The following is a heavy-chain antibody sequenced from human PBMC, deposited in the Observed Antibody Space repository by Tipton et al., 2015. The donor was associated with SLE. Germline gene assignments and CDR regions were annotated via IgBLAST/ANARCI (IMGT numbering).Heavy chain of an antibody. D-gene: IGHD2-2*01. CDR3: ASHTSWRLDY. CDR2: ISYDGSNK. Sequence: SLRLSCAASGFSFRSFGMHWVRQAPGKGLEWVAVISYDGSNKYYADSVKGRFTISRDNSKNTLYLQMNSLRAEDTAVYYCASHTSWRLDYWGQGTLVTVSS. V-gene: IGHV3-30*03. CDR1: GFSFRSFG. J-gene: IGHJ4*02.